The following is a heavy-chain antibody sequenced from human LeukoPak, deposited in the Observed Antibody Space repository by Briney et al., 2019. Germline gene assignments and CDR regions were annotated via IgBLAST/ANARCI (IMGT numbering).Heavy chain of an antibody. J-gene: IGHJ4*02. V-gene: IGHV3-33*06. CDR3: AKDDNYYDSSGYSLGDY. CDR1: GFTFSSYG. CDR2: IWYDGSNK. Sequence: GGSLRLSCAASGFTFSSYGMHWVRQAPGKGLEWVAAIWYDGSNKYYADSVKGRFTISRDNSKNTLYLQMNSLRAEDTAVYYCAKDDNYYDSSGYSLGDYWGQGTLVTVSS. D-gene: IGHD3-22*01.